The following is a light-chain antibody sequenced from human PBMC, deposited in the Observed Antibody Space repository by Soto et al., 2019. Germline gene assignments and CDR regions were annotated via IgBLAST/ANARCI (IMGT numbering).Light chain of an antibody. Sequence: QSVLTRPPSASGTPGQTIAISCSGGSSNIGSHTVNWYQQLPGTAPRLLIYSNTQRPSGVPDRFSGSKSGTSASLAISGLQSEYEGDYYCAAWHDSLNGVVFGGGTKLTVL. CDR2: SNT. CDR1: SSNIGSHT. CDR3: AAWHDSLNGVV. V-gene: IGLV1-44*01. J-gene: IGLJ2*01.